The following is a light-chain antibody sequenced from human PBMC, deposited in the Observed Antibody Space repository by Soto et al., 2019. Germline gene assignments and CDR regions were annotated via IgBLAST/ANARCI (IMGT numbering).Light chain of an antibody. Sequence: QSVLTQPPSVSGAPGQRVTISCTGSSSNIGAGYDVHWYQQLPGTAPKLLIYGNSNRPSGVPDRFSGFKSGTSASLAITGLQAEDEADYYCQSYDSSLSPYVFGTGTKVTVL. CDR2: GNS. J-gene: IGLJ1*01. CDR3: QSYDSSLSPYV. V-gene: IGLV1-40*01. CDR1: SSNIGAGYD.